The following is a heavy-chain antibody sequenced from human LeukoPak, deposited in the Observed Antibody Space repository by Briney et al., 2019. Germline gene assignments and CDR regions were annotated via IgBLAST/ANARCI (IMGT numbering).Heavy chain of an antibody. CDR3: ARGSIAAAY. Sequence: GGSLRLSCAASGFTFSDYYMSWIRQAPGKGREWISYISSNSSYTNYADSVKGRFTISRDNAKNSVYLQMNSLRVEDTAVYYCARGSIAAAYWGQGTLVTVSS. J-gene: IGHJ4*02. CDR2: ISSNSSYT. CDR1: GFTFSDYY. D-gene: IGHD6-13*01. V-gene: IGHV3-11*05.